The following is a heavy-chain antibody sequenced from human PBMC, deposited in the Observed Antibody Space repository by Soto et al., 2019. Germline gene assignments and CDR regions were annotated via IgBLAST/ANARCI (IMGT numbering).Heavy chain of an antibody. Sequence: SETLSLTCAVYGGSFSGYYWSWIRQPPGKGLEWIGEINHSGSTNYNPSLKSRVTISVDTSKNQFSLKLSSVTAADTAVYYCARDGYCSSTSCIDVWGQGTTVTVSS. D-gene: IGHD2-2*03. J-gene: IGHJ6*02. V-gene: IGHV4-34*09. CDR2: INHSGST. CDR3: ARDGYCSSTSCIDV. CDR1: GGSFSGYY.